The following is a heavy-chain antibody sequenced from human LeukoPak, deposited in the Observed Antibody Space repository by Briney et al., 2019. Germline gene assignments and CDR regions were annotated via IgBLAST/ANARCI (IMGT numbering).Heavy chain of an antibody. D-gene: IGHD3-22*01. CDR3: AKDRGIVVVILLDY. J-gene: IGHJ4*02. V-gene: IGHV3-23*01. Sequence: PGGSLRLSCAASGFTFSSYAMSWVRQVPGKGLEWVSAISGSDGITYYADSVKGRFTISRDNSKNTLYLQMNSLRAEDTAVYYCAKDRGIVVVILLDYWGQGTLVTVSS. CDR1: GFTFSSYA. CDR2: ISGSDGIT.